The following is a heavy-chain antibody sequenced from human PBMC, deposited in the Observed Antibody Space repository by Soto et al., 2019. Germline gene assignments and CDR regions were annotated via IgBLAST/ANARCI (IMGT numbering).Heavy chain of an antibody. J-gene: IGHJ4*02. CDR2: INWNGGST. D-gene: IGHD6-6*01. Sequence: EVQLVESGGGVVRPGGSLRLSCAASGFTFDDYGMSWVRQAPGKGLEWVSGINWNGGSTGYADSVKGRFTISRDNAKKSLYLQSDSLSAEDTALYHCARDGTSKYSSLGGFDYWGRGTLVTVSS. CDR1: GFTFDDYG. V-gene: IGHV3-20*01. CDR3: ARDGTSKYSSLGGFDY.